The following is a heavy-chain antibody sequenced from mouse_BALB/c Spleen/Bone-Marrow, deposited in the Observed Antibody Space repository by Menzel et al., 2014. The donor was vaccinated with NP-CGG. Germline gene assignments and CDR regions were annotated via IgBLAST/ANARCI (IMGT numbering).Heavy chain of an antibody. CDR2: ISSGGSYT. CDR1: GFTFSNYG. Sequence: EVKVVESGGDLVKPGGPLKLSCAASGFTFSNYGMSWVRQTPDKRLEWVATISSGGSYTYFPDSVKGRFTISSDNAHITLYLQMNILKTEDAAMYYCARRTPDYAMDYWGQGTPVTVPS. J-gene: IGHJ4*01. CDR3: ARRTPDYAMDY. V-gene: IGHV5-6*02.